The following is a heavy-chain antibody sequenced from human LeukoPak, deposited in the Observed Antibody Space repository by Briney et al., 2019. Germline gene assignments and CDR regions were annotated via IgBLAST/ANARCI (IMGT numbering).Heavy chain of an antibody. CDR3: ARGGWNKFDY. D-gene: IGHD3-22*01. Sequence: SETLSLTCTVSGVSISSYYWSWIRQPPGKGLEWVGFIFYSGTTKYNPSLKSGGTISVGATKKQFSRKLRSGPAAEEAVYYEARGGWNKFDYWGQGTLVTVSS. CDR2: IFYSGTT. J-gene: IGHJ4*02. CDR1: GVSISSYY. V-gene: IGHV4-59*01.